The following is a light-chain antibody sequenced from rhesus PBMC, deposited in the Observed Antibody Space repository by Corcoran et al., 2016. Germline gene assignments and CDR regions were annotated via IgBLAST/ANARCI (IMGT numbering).Light chain of an antibody. CDR3: SSYAGSNTFI. Sequence: AAMTQPRSGSGSPGQSVTFSCTGTSSDIGGYNYVSWYQQHPGAAPKLMIYEVSKRPSGVSDRFSGSKSGHTASLTISGLQAEDDADYYRSSYAGSNTFIFGAGTRLTVL. CDR2: EVS. J-gene: IGLJ1*01. V-gene: IGLV2-32*02. CDR1: SSDIGGYNY.